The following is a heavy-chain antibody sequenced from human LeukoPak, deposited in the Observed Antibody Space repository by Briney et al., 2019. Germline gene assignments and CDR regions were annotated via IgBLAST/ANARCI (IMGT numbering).Heavy chain of an antibody. CDR2: INSDGSST. J-gene: IGHJ6*03. CDR3: ARGPLTGTSTRYYYMDV. Sequence: GGSLRLSCAASGFTFSSYWMHWVRQAPGKGLVWVSRINSDGSSTSYADSVKGRFTISRDNAKNTLYLQMNSLRAEGTAVYYCARGPLTGTSTRYYYMDVWGKGTTVTVSS. D-gene: IGHD1-20*01. CDR1: GFTFSSYW. V-gene: IGHV3-74*01.